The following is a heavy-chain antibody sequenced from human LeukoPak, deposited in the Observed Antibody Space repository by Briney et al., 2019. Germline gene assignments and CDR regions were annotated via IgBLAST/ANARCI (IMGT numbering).Heavy chain of an antibody. D-gene: IGHD2-2*01. CDR3: ARGEKEIVVVPVGYYYYMDV. CDR2: MNPNSGNT. Sequence: ASVKVSCKASGYTFTSYDINWVRQATGQGLEWMGWMNPNSGNTGYAQKFQGRVTITRNTSISTAYMELSSLRSEDTAVYYCARGEKEIVVVPVGYYYYMDVWGKGTTVIVSS. V-gene: IGHV1-8*03. J-gene: IGHJ6*03. CDR1: GYTFTSYD.